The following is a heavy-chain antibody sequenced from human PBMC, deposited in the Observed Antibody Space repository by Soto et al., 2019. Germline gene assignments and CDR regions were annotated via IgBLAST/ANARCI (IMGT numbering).Heavy chain of an antibody. CDR2: IKQDGSEK. CDR3: ASDGVVVPAADAFDI. V-gene: IGHV3-7*01. J-gene: IGHJ3*02. Sequence: EVKLVESGGGLVQPGGSLRLSCAASGFTFSSYWMSWVRQAPGKGLEWVANIKQDGSEKYYVDSVKGRFTISRDNAKNSLYLQMNSLRAEDTAVYYCASDGVVVPAADAFDIWGQGTMVTVSS. D-gene: IGHD2-2*01. CDR1: GFTFSSYW.